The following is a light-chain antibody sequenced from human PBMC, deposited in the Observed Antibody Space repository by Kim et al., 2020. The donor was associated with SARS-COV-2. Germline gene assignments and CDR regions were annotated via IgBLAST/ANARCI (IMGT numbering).Light chain of an antibody. Sequence: ASVGDRVTITCQASQDISNYLNWYKQKPGKAPKRLIYDASNVETGVPSRFSGSGSGTDFTFTISSLQPEDIATYYCQQYDNRPPRAFGQGTKLEI. V-gene: IGKV1-33*01. J-gene: IGKJ2*01. CDR1: QDISNY. CDR2: DAS. CDR3: QQYDNRPPRA.